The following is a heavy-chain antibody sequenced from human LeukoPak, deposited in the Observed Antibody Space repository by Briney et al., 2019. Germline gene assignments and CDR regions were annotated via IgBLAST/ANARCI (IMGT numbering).Heavy chain of an antibody. V-gene: IGHV3-23*01. D-gene: IGHD3-16*02. CDR2: ISGGGDFT. J-gene: IGHJ4*02. CDR3: ARAMDYDYVWGSYRF. Sequence: GGSLRLSCAASGFTFRSFAMNWVRQAPGKGLECVSAISGGGDFTKYADSVKGRFTISRDNAKNSLYLQMNSLRAEDTALYYCARAMDYDYVWGSYRFGGQGTLVTVSS. CDR1: GFTFRSFA.